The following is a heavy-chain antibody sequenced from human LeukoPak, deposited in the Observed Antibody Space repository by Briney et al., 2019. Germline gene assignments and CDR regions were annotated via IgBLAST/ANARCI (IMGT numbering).Heavy chain of an antibody. CDR1: GGSFSGHY. CDR2: INHSGST. Sequence: SETLSLTCAVYGGSFSGHYWSWIRQPPGKGLEWIGEINHSGSTNYNPSLKSRVTISVDTSKNQFSLKLGSVTAADTAVYYCARGTRIVGAKHWGQGTLVTVSS. V-gene: IGHV4-34*01. D-gene: IGHD1-26*01. J-gene: IGHJ4*02. CDR3: ARGTRIVGAKH.